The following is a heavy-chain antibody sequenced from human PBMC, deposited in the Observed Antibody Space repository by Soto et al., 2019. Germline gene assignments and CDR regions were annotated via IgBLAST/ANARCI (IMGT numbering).Heavy chain of an antibody. V-gene: IGHV3-23*01. CDR2: ISGSGGST. J-gene: IGHJ6*02. CDR3: AKVYRDTTAYYYYYYGMDV. CDR1: GFTFSSYA. Sequence: PGGSLSLSCAASGFTFSSYAMSWVRQAPGKGLEWVSAISGSGGSTYYADSVKGRFTISRDNSKNTLYLQMNSLRAEDTAVYYCAKVYRDTTAYYYYYYGMDVWGQGTTVTVS. D-gene: IGHD5-18*01.